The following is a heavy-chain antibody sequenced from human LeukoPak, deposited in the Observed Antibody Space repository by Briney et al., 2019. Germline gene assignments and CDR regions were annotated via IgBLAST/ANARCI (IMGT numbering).Heavy chain of an antibody. Sequence: SETLSLTCTVSGGSISSYYWSWLRQPPGKGLEWIGYIYTSGSTNYNPSLKSRVTISVDTSKNQSSLKLSSVTAADTAVYYCARHSYYYYMDVWGKGTTVTVSS. J-gene: IGHJ6*03. V-gene: IGHV4-4*09. CDR1: GGSISSYY. CDR3: ARHSYYYYMDV. CDR2: IYTSGST.